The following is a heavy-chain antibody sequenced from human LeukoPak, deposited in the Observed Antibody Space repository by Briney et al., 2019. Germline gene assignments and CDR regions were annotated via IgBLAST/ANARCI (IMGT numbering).Heavy chain of an antibody. D-gene: IGHD3-22*01. CDR2: IYTSGST. CDR1: GGSISSYY. Sequence: SETLSLTCTVSGGSISSYYWSWIRQPAGKGLEWIGRIYTSGSTNYNPSPKSRVTMSVDTSKNQFSLKLSSVTAADTAVYYCARAYSGYCDNWFDPWGQGTLVTVSS. CDR3: ARAYSGYCDNWFDP. J-gene: IGHJ5*02. V-gene: IGHV4-4*07.